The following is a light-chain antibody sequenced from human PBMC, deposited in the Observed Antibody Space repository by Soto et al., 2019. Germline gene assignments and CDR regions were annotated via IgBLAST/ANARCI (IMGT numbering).Light chain of an antibody. CDR2: EAS. CDR1: QSINSH. CDR3: KQSYSITS. Sequence: DIQLTQSPPSLSASVGDRVTITCRSSQSINSHLNWYQQKTGKAPKLLIFEASSLHSGVPSRFGGSGSGTDFTLTITSLQPEDSATYYCKQSYSITSFGGGTKVDIK. V-gene: IGKV1-39*01. J-gene: IGKJ4*01.